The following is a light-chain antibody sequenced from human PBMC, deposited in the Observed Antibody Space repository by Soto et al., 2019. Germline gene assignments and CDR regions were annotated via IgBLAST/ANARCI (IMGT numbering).Light chain of an antibody. CDR1: QSVSSSY. CDR3: QQYNNWPPT. Sequence: EIVLTQSPATLSLSPGERATLSCGASQSVSSSYLAWYQQKPGQAPRLLIYGASTRATGIPARFSGSGSGTEFTLTISSLQSEDFAVYYCQQYNNWPPTFGQGTKVEIK. J-gene: IGKJ1*01. V-gene: IGKV3D-15*01. CDR2: GAS.